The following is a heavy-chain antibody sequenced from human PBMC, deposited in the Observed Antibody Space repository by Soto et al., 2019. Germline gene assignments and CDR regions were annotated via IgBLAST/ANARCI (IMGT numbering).Heavy chain of an antibody. V-gene: IGHV4-34*01. CDR1: GGSFSGYY. D-gene: IGHD6-19*01. Sequence: PSETLSLTCAVYGGSFSGYYWSWIRQPPGKGLEWIGEINHSGSTNYNPSLKSRVTISVDTSKNQFSLKLSSVTAADTAVYYCARDPQMPQTGYSSGWYPNDYYYYGMDVWGQGTTVTVSS. J-gene: IGHJ6*02. CDR3: ARDPQMPQTGYSSGWYPNDYYYYGMDV. CDR2: INHSGST.